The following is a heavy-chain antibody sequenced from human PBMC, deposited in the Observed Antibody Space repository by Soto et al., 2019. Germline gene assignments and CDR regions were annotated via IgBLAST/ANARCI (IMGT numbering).Heavy chain of an antibody. Sequence: QVQLVQSGAEVKKPGSSVKVSCKASGGTFSSYTISWVRQAPGQGLEWMGRIIPILGIANYAQKFQGRVTITADKSTSKAYMELSSLRSEDTAVYYCQVATNGDRYYYYGMDVWGQGTTVTVSS. CDR2: IIPILGIA. CDR1: GGTFSSYT. CDR3: QVATNGDRYYYYGMDV. V-gene: IGHV1-69*02. D-gene: IGHD5-12*01. J-gene: IGHJ6*02.